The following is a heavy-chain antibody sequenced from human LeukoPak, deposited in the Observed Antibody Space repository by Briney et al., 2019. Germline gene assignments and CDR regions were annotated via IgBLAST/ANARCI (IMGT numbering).Heavy chain of an antibody. J-gene: IGHJ5*02. V-gene: IGHV3-53*01. CDR1: GFTVSSNY. CDR3: VRLYPVTPGWFDP. Sequence: GGSLRLSCAASGFTVSSNYMSWVRQAPGKGLEWVSVIYSGGSTYYADSVKGRFTISRDNSKNTLYLQMNSLRAEDTAVYYCVRLYPVTPGWFDPWGQGTLVTVSS. D-gene: IGHD4-17*01. CDR2: IYSGGST.